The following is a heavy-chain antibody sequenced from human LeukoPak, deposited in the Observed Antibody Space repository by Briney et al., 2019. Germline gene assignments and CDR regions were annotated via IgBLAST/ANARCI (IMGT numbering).Heavy chain of an antibody. V-gene: IGHV4-4*07. J-gene: IGHJ4*02. CDR2: MYSSGST. Sequence: GSLRLSCAASGFTFSGSALHWIRQPAGKGLEWIGRMYSSGSTSYNPSLKSRITMSIDTAKYQFSLNLNSVTAADTAVYYCAREITSGYYFLDSWGQGTLVTVSS. D-gene: IGHD2/OR15-2a*01. CDR1: GFTFSGSA. CDR3: AREITSGYYFLDS.